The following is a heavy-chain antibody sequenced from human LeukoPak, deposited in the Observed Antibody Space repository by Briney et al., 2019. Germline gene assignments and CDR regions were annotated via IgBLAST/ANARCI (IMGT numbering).Heavy chain of an antibody. J-gene: IGHJ3*02. CDR1: GYTFTSDG. CDR3: ARDPRIVGATGMGGFDI. CDR2: ISAYNGNT. V-gene: IGHV1-18*01. D-gene: IGHD1-26*01. Sequence: ASVKVSCKASGYTFTSDGISWVRQAPGQGLEWMGWISAYNGNTNYAQKLQGRVTMTTDTSTSTAYMELRSLRSDDTAVYYCARDPRIVGATGMGGFDIWGQGTMVTVSS.